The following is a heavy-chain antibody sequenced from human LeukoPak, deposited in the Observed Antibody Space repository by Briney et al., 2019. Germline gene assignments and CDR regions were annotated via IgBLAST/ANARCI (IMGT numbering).Heavy chain of an antibody. CDR2: IKQDGSEK. CDR1: GFTFSSYW. Sequence: GGSLRLSCAASGFTFSSYWMSWVRQAPGKGLEWVANIKQDGSEKYYVDSVKGRFTISRDNAKNSLYLQMNSLRAEDTAVYYCARVADDSSGWYGGGGDYWGQGTLVTVSS. D-gene: IGHD6-19*01. J-gene: IGHJ4*02. V-gene: IGHV3-7*01. CDR3: ARVADDSSGWYGGGGDY.